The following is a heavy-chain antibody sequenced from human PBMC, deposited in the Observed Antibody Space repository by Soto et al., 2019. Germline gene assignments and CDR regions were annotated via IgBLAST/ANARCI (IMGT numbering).Heavy chain of an antibody. D-gene: IGHD6-13*01. CDR1: GFTFSSYW. CDR2: IKQDGSDK. CDR3: APYSTTYGWLDP. Sequence: GGSLRLSCAASGFTFSSYWMTWVRQAPGKGLEWVAHIKQDGSDKYYVDSVKGRFTISRDNAENSLYLQINSLRAEDTAMYYCAPYSTTYGWLDPWGQGTLVTVSS. V-gene: IGHV3-7*05. J-gene: IGHJ5*02.